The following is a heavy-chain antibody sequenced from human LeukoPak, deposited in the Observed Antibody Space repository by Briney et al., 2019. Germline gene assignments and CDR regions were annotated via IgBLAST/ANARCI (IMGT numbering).Heavy chain of an antibody. CDR3: ARVLRYCSGGNCYSGGLGYMDV. J-gene: IGHJ6*03. V-gene: IGHV3-9*01. Sequence: GGSLRLSCAASGFTFDDYAMHWVRQAPGKGLEWVSGISWNSGSIGYADSVKGRFTISRDNAKNSLYLQMNSLGAEDTAVYYCARVLRYCSGGNCYSGGLGYMDVWGKGTTVTISS. D-gene: IGHD2-15*01. CDR2: ISWNSGSI. CDR1: GFTFDDYA.